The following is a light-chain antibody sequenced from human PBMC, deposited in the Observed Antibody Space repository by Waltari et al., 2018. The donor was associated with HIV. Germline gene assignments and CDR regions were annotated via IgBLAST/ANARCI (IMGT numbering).Light chain of an antibody. Sequence: DIQLTQSPSFLSASIGDRVSITCRASQNIYSYLVWDQQKPGRAPQVLIYGTSTVQSGVPSSFSGRRSGTESALTTTNMHPHYFATNYGRHVDGYPLPLGAGTKVEIK. CDR2: GTS. CDR3: RHVDGYPLP. CDR1: QNIYSY. V-gene: IGKV1-9*01. J-gene: IGKJ4*01.